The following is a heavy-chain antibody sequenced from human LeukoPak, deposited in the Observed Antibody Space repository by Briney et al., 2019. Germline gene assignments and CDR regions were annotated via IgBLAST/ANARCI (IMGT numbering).Heavy chain of an antibody. D-gene: IGHD6-19*01. Sequence: ASVKVSCKASGCTFTDYYIHWVRQAPGQGPEWVGWINPDSGGTNYAQKFQGRVTMTRDTSISTAYMELSRLRSDDTAVYFCARVVAVAGTARYYFDYWGQGTLVTVSS. CDR1: GCTFTDYY. V-gene: IGHV1-2*02. CDR3: ARVVAVAGTARYYFDY. CDR2: INPDSGGT. J-gene: IGHJ4*02.